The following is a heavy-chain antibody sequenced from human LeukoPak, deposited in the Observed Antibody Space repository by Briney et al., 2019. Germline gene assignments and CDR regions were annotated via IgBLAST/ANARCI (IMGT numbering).Heavy chain of an antibody. Sequence: ASGKVSCKASGFTFTGYHIHWVRQAPGQGLEWMGWINPNSGGTNYAQKFQGRVTMTRDTSISTAYMELSRLRSDDTAVYYCARWWEYYYDSSGYYYYYYGMDAWGQGTTVTVSS. D-gene: IGHD3-22*01. J-gene: IGHJ6*02. V-gene: IGHV1-2*02. CDR3: ARWWEYYYDSSGYYYYYYGMDA. CDR1: GFTFTGYH. CDR2: INPNSGGT.